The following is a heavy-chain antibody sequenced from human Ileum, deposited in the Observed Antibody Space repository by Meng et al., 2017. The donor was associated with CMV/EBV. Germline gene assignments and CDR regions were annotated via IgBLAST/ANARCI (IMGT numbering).Heavy chain of an antibody. D-gene: IGHD3-22*01. Sequence: NWWSWVSQPPGKGLEWIGEIYHSGSTNYNPSLKSRVTISVDKSKNQFSLKLSSVTAADTAVYYCARDRTPYYYDSSGYRKYWYFDLWGRGTLVTVSS. CDR2: IYHSGST. CDR3: ARDRTPYYYDSSGYRKYWYFDL. V-gene: IGHV4-4*02. CDR1: NW. J-gene: IGHJ2*01.